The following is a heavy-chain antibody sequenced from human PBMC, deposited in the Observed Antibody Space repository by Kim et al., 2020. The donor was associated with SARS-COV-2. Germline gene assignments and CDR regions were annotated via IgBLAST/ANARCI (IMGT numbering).Heavy chain of an antibody. CDR3: SRDYGSGIWGRFDP. CDR2: IIPIFGTA. V-gene: IGHV1-69*13. D-gene: IGHD3-10*01. Sequence: SVKVSCKASGGTFSSYAISWVRQAPGQGLEWMGGIIPIFGTANYAQKFQGRVTITADESTSTAYMELSSLRSEDTAVYYCSRDYGSGIWGRFDPWGQGTLVTVSS. CDR1: GGTFSSYA. J-gene: IGHJ5*02.